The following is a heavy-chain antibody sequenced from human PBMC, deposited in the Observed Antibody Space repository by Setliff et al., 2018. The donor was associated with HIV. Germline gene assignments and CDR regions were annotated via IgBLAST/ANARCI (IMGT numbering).Heavy chain of an antibody. Sequence: GGSLRLSCVASGFTFSDSSMYWVRQAPGKGLEWISYINSASTTKYYADSVRGRFTISRDNAQNSLHLQLSSLRAEDTAIYYCARDFTVHPYYYMGVWGKGTTVTVSS. CDR2: INSASTTK. V-gene: IGHV3-48*01. CDR1: GFTFSDSS. J-gene: IGHJ6*03. D-gene: IGHD2-8*02. CDR3: ARDFTVHPYYYMGV.